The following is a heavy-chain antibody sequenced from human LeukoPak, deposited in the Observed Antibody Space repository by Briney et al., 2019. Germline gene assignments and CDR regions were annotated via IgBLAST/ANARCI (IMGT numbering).Heavy chain of an antibody. CDR1: GFTSSSYS. D-gene: IGHD3-22*01. J-gene: IGHJ4*02. CDR2: IYSGGST. V-gene: IGHV3-66*01. Sequence: RGSLRLSCAASGFTSSSYSMNWVRQAPGKGLEWVSVIYSGGSTYYADSVKGRFSISRDNSKNTLYLQMNSLRAEDTAVYYCARNGYDSSGYYDYWGQGTLVTVSS. CDR3: ARNGYDSSGYYDY.